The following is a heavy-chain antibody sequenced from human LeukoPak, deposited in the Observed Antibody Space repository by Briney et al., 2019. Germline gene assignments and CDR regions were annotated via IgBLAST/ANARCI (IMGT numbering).Heavy chain of an antibody. Sequence: KPSETLSLTCTVSSGSISSYYWSWIRQPPGKGLEWLGYIHSSGTINFNPSLKSRLTMSVDTSKNQFSLKLSSVTAADTAVYYCARHDKGFDYWGQGTLVTVSA. J-gene: IGHJ4*02. CDR1: SGSISSYY. D-gene: IGHD3-22*01. V-gene: IGHV4-59*08. CDR3: ARHDKGFDY. CDR2: IHSSGTI.